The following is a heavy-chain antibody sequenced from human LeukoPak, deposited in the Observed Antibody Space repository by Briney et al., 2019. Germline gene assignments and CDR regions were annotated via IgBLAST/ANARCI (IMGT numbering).Heavy chain of an antibody. D-gene: IGHD4-11*01. CDR3: ARGLTTVTLYYFDY. J-gene: IGHJ4*02. V-gene: IGHV1-2*02. CDR1: GYTFTGYY. Sequence: ASVKVSCKASGYTFTGYYMHWVRQAPGQGLEWMGWINPNSGGTNYAQKFQGRVTMTRDTSISTAYMELSRLRTDDTAVYYCARGLTTVTLYYFDYWGQGTLVTVSS. CDR2: INPNSGGT.